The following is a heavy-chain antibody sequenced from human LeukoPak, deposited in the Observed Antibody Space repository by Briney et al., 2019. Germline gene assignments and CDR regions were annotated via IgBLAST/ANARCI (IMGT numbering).Heavy chain of an antibody. CDR2: ISAYNGNT. D-gene: IGHD6-13*01. V-gene: IGHV1-18*04. CDR1: GYTFTGYY. J-gene: IGHJ5*02. CDR3: ARDYIPRGRIAAAGRGGNWFNP. Sequence: ASVKVSCKASGYTFTGYYMHWVRQAPGQGLECMGWISAYNGNTNYAQKLQGRVTMTTDTSTSTAYMELRSLRSDDTAVYYCARDYIPRGRIAAAGRGGNWFNPWGQGTLVTVSS.